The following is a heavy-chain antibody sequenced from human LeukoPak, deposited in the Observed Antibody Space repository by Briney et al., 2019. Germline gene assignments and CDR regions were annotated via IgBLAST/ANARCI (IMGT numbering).Heavy chain of an antibody. V-gene: IGHV1-18*01. CDR2: ISAYNGNT. D-gene: IGHD3-10*01. CDR1: GYTFTSYG. CDR3: ARDREGLGSGLYYFDY. Sequence: ASVKVSCKASGYTFTSYGISWVRQAPGQGLEWMGWISAYNGNTNYAQKLQGRVTMTTDTSTSTAYMELRSLRSDDTAVYYCARDREGLGSGLYYFDYWGQGTLVTVSS. J-gene: IGHJ4*02.